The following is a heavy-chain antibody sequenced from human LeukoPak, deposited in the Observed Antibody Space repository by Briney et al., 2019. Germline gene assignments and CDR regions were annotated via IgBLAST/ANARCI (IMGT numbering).Heavy chain of an antibody. D-gene: IGHD2-2*02. J-gene: IGHJ4*02. CDR2: IRYDGSNK. Sequence: GGSLRLSCAASGFTFSSYGMHWVRQAPGKGLGWVAFIRYDGSNKYYADSVKGRFTISRDNSKNTLYLQMNSLRAEDTAVYYCAKDYCSSTSCYNNYFDYWGQGTLVTVSS. CDR3: AKDYCSSTSCYNNYFDY. V-gene: IGHV3-30*02. CDR1: GFTFSSYG.